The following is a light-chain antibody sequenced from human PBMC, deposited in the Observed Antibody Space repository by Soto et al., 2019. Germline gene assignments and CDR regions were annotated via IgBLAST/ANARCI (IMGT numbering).Light chain of an antibody. V-gene: IGLV2-14*03. CDR3: SSYTSSSSLLYV. CDR1: SSDVGGYNY. Sequence: QSALTQPASVSGSPGQSITISCTGTSSDVGGYNYVSWYQQHPGKAPKLMIYDVNNRPSGVSNRFSGSKSGNTASLTISGLQAEDEADYYCSSYTSSSSLLYVFGTGTQLTVL. J-gene: IGLJ1*01. CDR2: DVN.